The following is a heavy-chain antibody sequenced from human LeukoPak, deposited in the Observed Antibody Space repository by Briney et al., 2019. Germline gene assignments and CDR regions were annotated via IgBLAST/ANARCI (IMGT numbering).Heavy chain of an antibody. D-gene: IGHD3-10*01. CDR2: IYYSGST. V-gene: IGHV4-39*07. CDR1: GGSTSRSSYY. Sequence: SETLSLTCTVSGGSTSRSSYYWGWIRQPPGKGLEWIGSIYYSGSTYYNPSLKSRVTISVDTSKNQFSLKLSSVTAADTAVYYCARDFTSGSGSYYPPIWFDPRGQGTLVTVSS. J-gene: IGHJ5*02. CDR3: ARDFTSGSGSYYPPIWFDP.